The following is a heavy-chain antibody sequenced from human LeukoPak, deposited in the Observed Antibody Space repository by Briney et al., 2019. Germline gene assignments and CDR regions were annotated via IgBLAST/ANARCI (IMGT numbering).Heavy chain of an antibody. Sequence: PGGSLRLSCAASGFTFSAYSMNWVRQAPGKGLEWVSSISSASSYIYYADSVKGRFTISRDNAENSLYLQMNSLRAEDTAVYYCARAHSYGSTFDYWGQGTLVTVSS. D-gene: IGHD5-18*01. CDR3: ARAHSYGSTFDY. V-gene: IGHV3-21*01. J-gene: IGHJ4*02. CDR1: GFTFSAYS. CDR2: ISSASSYI.